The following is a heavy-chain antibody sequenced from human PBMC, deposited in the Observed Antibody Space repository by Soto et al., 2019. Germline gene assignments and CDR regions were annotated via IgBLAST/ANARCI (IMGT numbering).Heavy chain of an antibody. CDR1: GFTVSIYS. Sequence: GGSMILSCSASGFTVSIYSMSLVRQAPGKGLEWVSAISGSGGSTYYADSVKGRFTISRDNSKNTLYLQMNSLRAEDTAVYYCAKDVVVGATTGLGDYYYYYGMDVWGQGTTVTVSS. CDR3: AKDVVVGATTGLGDYYYYYGMDV. V-gene: IGHV3-23*01. CDR2: ISGSGGST. J-gene: IGHJ6*02. D-gene: IGHD1-26*01.